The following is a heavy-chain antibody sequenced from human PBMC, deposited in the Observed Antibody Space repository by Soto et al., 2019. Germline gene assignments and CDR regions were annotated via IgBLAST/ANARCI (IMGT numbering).Heavy chain of an antibody. CDR1: GFTFSSYA. V-gene: IGHV3-48*04. CDR2: ISSSSSYT. CDR3: ARDLGYSGYDYYYYYYGMDV. J-gene: IGHJ6*02. D-gene: IGHD5-12*01. Sequence: EVQLLESGGGLVQPGGSLRLSCAASGFTFSSYAMSWVRQAPRKGLEWVSYISSSSSYTNYADSVKGRFTISRDNAKNSLYLQMNSLRAEDTAVYYCARDLGYSGYDYYYYYYGMDVWGQGTTVTVSS.